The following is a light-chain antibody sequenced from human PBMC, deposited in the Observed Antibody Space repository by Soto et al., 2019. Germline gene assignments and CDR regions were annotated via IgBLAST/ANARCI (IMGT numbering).Light chain of an antibody. J-gene: IGKJ4*01. V-gene: IGKV3D-15*01. CDR3: QQYNIWPLT. Sequence: EIVMTQSPVTLSVSPGERATLSCRAGQSVSDNLAWYQQKPGQAPRLLIYGASTRATGIPARFSGSGSGTEFTLTISSLQSEDFAVYYCQQYNIWPLTFGGGTQVEIK. CDR1: QSVSDN. CDR2: GAS.